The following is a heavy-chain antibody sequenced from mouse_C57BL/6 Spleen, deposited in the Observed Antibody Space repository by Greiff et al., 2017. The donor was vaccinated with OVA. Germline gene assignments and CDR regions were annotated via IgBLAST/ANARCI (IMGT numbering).Heavy chain of an antibody. CDR2: IYPGDGDT. D-gene: IGHD2-2*01. Sequence: QVQLQQSGAELVKPGASVKISCKASGYAFSSYWMNWVKQRPGKGLEWIGQIYPGDGDTNYNGKFKGKATLTADKSSSTAYMQLSSLTSEDSAVYSCARSGYGYVFDDWGQGTTLTVSS. CDR1: GYAFSSYW. J-gene: IGHJ2*01. V-gene: IGHV1-80*01. CDR3: ARSGYGYVFDD.